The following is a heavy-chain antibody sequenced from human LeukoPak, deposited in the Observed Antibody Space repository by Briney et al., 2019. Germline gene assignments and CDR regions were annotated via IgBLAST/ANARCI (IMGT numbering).Heavy chain of an antibody. CDR1: GFTFSGYW. CDR3: ARGWPSDY. D-gene: IGHD5-24*01. V-gene: IGHV3-7*01. J-gene: IGHJ4*02. Sequence: GGSLRLSCAPSGFTFSGYWINWVRQAPGKGLEWVANIKQDGSEKYYVDSVKGRFTISRDNAKNSLYLQMNSLGAEDTAVYYCARGWPSDYWGQGTLVTVSS. CDR2: IKQDGSEK.